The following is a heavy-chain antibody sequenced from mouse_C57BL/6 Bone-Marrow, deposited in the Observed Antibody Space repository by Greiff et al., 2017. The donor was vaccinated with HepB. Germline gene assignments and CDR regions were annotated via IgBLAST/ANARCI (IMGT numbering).Heavy chain of an antibody. V-gene: IGHV1-74*01. D-gene: IGHD1-1*01. CDR3: SIAAWYYGSSSHWYFDV. J-gene: IGHJ1*03. CDR2: IHPSDSDT. CDR1: GYTFTSYW. Sequence: QVQLQQPGAELVKPGASVKVSCKASGYTFTSYWMHWVKQRPGHGLEWIGRIHPSDSDTNYNQKFKGKATLTVDTSSSTAYMQLSSLTSEDSAVDYCSIAAWYYGSSSHWYFDVWGTGTTVTVSS.